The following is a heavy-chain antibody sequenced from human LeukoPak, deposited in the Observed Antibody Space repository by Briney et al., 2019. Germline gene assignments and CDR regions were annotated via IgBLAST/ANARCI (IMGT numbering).Heavy chain of an antibody. D-gene: IGHD3-10*01. CDR3: ARLFDVTMVRGGSGDY. CDR1: GYSFATYW. V-gene: IGHV5-51*01. Sequence: GESLKISCKGSGYSFATYWIGWVRQMPGKGLEWMGIIYPGGSDTRYSPSFQGQVTISADKSISTAYLQWRSLKASDTAMYYCARLFDVTMVRGGSGDYWGQGTLVTVSS. J-gene: IGHJ4*02. CDR2: IYPGGSDT.